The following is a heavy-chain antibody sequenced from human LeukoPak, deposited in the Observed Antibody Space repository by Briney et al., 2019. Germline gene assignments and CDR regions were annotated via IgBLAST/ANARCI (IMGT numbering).Heavy chain of an antibody. CDR2: ISGSGGST. V-gene: IGHV3-23*01. D-gene: IGHD1-26*01. CDR1: GFTFSNYA. Sequence: PGGSLRLSCAASGFTFSNYAMTWVRQAPGKGLEWASVISGSGGSTYYADSVKGRFTISRDNSKNTLYLQMNSLRAEDTAVYYCAKDYSGSYYYFDYWGQGTLVTVSS. CDR3: AKDYSGSYYYFDY. J-gene: IGHJ4*02.